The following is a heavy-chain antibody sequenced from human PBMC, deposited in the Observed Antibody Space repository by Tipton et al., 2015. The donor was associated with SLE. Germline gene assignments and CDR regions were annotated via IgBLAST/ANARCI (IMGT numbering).Heavy chain of an antibody. CDR2: VSQSGTP. D-gene: IGHD5-24*01. Sequence: TLSLTCSVSGDSINIYNWRWIRQSPGKGLEWIGFVSQSGTPNYISPLKSRVTISVDTSKNQISLKLTSVTAADTAVYYCAREARDAGYMDVWGKGTTVTVSS. J-gene: IGHJ6*03. V-gene: IGHV4-59*12. CDR3: AREARDAGYMDV. CDR1: GDSINIYN.